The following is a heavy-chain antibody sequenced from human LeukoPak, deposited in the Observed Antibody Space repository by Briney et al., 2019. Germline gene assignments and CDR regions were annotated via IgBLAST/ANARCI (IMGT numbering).Heavy chain of an antibody. CDR3: ARVTSEMDLFDY. CDR1: GGSISSGGYY. CDR2: IYYSGST. V-gene: IGHV4-31*03. Sequence: SETLSLTCTVSGGSISSGGYYWSWIRQHPGKGLERIGYIYYSGSTYHNPSLKSRVTISVDTSKNQFSLKLSSVTAADTAVYYCARVTSEMDLFDYWGQGTLVTVSS. J-gene: IGHJ4*02.